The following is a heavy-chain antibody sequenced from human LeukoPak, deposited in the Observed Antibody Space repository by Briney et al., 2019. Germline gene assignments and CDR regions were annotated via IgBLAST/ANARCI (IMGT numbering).Heavy chain of an antibody. CDR2: IYYSGST. J-gene: IGHJ4*02. Sequence: PSETLSLTCIVSGGSISSYYWSWIRQPPGKGLEWIGYIYYSGSTNYNPSLKSRVTISVDTSKNQFSLKLSSVTAADTAVYYCARDLDNSGWYVFDYWGQGNLVTVSS. D-gene: IGHD6-19*01. V-gene: IGHV4-59*01. CDR1: GGSISSYY. CDR3: ARDLDNSGWYVFDY.